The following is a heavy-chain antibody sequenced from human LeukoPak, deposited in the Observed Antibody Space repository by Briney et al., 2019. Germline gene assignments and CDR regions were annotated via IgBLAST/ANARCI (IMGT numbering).Heavy chain of an antibody. D-gene: IGHD2-2*01. V-gene: IGHV3-30*04. CDR1: GFTFSSYA. CDR2: ISYDGSNK. CDR3: ARELLGYCSSTSCYYYYYGMDV. Sequence: GRSLRLSCAASGFTFSSYAMHWVRQAPGKGLEWVAVISYDGSNKYYADSVKGRFTISRDSSKNTLYLQMNSLRAEDTAVYYCARELLGYCSSTSCYYYYYGMDVWGKGTTVTVSS. J-gene: IGHJ6*04.